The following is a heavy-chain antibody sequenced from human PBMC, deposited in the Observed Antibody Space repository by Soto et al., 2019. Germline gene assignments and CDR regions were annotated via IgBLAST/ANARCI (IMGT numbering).Heavy chain of an antibody. CDR3: ATDTRGYSNYYYGRDV. CDR2: FDPEDGET. Sequence: ASVKVSCKVSGYTLTGLSMHWVRRAPGKGLEWMGGFDPEDGETIYAQKFQGRVTMAEDTSTDTAYMELSSLRSEDTAVYYCATDTRGYSNYYYGRDVWDQGTTVTVSS. D-gene: IGHD4-4*01. V-gene: IGHV1-24*01. CDR1: GYTLTGLS. J-gene: IGHJ6*02.